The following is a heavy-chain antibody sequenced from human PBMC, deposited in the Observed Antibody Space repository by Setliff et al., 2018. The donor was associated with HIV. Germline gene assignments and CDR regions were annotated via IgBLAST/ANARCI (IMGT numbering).Heavy chain of an antibody. CDR1: GFTVSSYS. CDR2: IYHNGNT. V-gene: IGHV4-4*02. Sequence: PGGSLRLSCAASGFTVSSYSMNWVRQAPGKGLEWIANIYHNGNTHYNPSVKSRVTMSVDTSTSRLSLKVHSVTAADTAMYYCARGSHGTSWTDYWGQGTLVTVSS. CDR3: ARGSHGTSWTDY. J-gene: IGHJ4*02. D-gene: IGHD6-13*01.